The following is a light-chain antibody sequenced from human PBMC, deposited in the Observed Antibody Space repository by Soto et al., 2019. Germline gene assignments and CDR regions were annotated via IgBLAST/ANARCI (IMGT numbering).Light chain of an antibody. J-gene: IGLJ3*02. Sequence: QAVVTQEPSFSVSPGGTVTLTCALSSGSVSTNNYPSWCQQTPGQPPCTLIFRTNTRSSGFPDRFSGSILGSKAALNITGAKATDESGSGCVLCRGRGIWVFGGGTKVTVL. CDR2: RTN. V-gene: IGLV8-61*01. CDR3: VLCRGRGIWV. CDR1: SGSVSTNNY.